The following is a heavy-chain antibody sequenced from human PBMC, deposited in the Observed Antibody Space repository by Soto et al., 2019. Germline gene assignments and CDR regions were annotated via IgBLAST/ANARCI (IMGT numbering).Heavy chain of an antibody. CDR1: GFIFSSYS. V-gene: IGHV3-48*01. Sequence: EVQLVESGGGLVQPGGSLRLSCAASGFIFSSYSLNWVRQAPGMGLEWVSYISSSGTTIYYADSVKGRFTISRDNAENSLYLQMNSLRAEDTAVYYCASLPVVTAKQFDYWGQGTLVTVSS. J-gene: IGHJ4*02. D-gene: IGHD2-21*02. CDR2: ISSSGTTI. CDR3: ASLPVVTAKQFDY.